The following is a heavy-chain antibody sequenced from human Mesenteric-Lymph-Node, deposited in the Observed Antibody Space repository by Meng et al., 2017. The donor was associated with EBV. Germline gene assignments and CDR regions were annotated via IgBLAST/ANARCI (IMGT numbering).Heavy chain of an antibody. CDR2: IYWDDDE. D-gene: IGHD3-16*02. V-gene: IGHV2-5*02. J-gene: IGHJ4*02. CDR3: AHTSYDYVWGNYRPTHFDY. Sequence: QITLKESGPTLVKPTQTLTLTCAFSGFPLNSHGVGVGWIRQPPGEALEWLALIYWDDDEHYSPSLKSRLTITKDTPKNQVVLTMTNMDPVDTATYYCAHTSYDYVWGNYRPTHFDYWGRGTLVTVSS. CDR1: GFPLNSHGVG.